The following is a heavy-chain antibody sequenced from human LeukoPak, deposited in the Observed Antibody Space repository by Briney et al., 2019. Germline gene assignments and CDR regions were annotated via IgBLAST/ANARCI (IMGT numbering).Heavy chain of an antibody. D-gene: IGHD5-12*01. CDR3: ARESWLRSPNWYFDL. Sequence: SETLSLTCTVSGGSISSYYGSWIRQPLGKGLEWIGYIYYSGSTNYNPSLKSRVTISVDTSKNQFSLKLSSVTAADTAVYYCARESWLRSPNWYFDLWGRGTLVTVSS. J-gene: IGHJ2*01. CDR1: GGSISSYY. CDR2: IYYSGST. V-gene: IGHV4-59*01.